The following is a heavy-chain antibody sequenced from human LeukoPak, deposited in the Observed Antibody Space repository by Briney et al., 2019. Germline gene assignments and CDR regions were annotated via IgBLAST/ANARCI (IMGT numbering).Heavy chain of an antibody. J-gene: IGHJ6*03. CDR2: MNPNSGNT. CDR1: GYTFTSYD. D-gene: IGHD2-2*02. V-gene: IGHV1-8*01. Sequence: GASVKVSCTASGYTFTSYDINWVRQATGQGLEWMGWMNPNSGNTGYAQKFQGRVTMTRNTSISTAYMELSSLRSEDTAVYYCARSYCSSTSCYTNYYYMDVWGKGTTVTVSS. CDR3: ARSYCSSTSCYTNYYYMDV.